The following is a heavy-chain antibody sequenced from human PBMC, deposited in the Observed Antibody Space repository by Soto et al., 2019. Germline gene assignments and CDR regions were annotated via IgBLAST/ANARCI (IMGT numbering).Heavy chain of an antibody. CDR3: ARDGGYSYGYDS. Sequence: SETLSLTCTVSGGSISNFYCTWFRQPPGKGPEWIASLYYTGTTNYNPSLKSRVSISVDTSKNQFSLELSSVTAADTAVYYCARDGGYSYGYDSWGQGTLVTVSS. CDR1: GGSISNFY. CDR2: LYYTGTT. J-gene: IGHJ5*01. D-gene: IGHD5-18*01. V-gene: IGHV4-59*01.